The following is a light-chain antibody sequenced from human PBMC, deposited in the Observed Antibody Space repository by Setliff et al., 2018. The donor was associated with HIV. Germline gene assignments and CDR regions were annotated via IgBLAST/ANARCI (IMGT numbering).Light chain of an antibody. CDR1: KLGDKY. Sequence: SYELTQPPSVSMSPGQTASITCSGDKLGDKYACWYQQKPGQSPVLVIYRDSKRPSGIPERFSGSNSGKTATLTISGTQAMDEADYYCQAWDSSTAVFGTGTKVTVL. CDR2: RDS. J-gene: IGLJ1*01. V-gene: IGLV3-1*01. CDR3: QAWDSSTAV.